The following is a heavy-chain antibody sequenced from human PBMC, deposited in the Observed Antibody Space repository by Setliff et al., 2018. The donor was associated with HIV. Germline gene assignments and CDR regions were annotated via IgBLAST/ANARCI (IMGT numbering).Heavy chain of an antibody. Sequence: PGGSLRLSCVASGFTFSSYWMHWVRQVPGKGLVWVSRIRGDGSYTSCADSVKGRFTSSRDNAKNTLYLQMSSLRAEDTAIYYCAKEGVDCSSTSCYPHGMDVWGQGTTVTVSS. CDR3: AKEGVDCSSTSCYPHGMDV. V-gene: IGHV3-74*01. D-gene: IGHD2-2*01. CDR2: IRGDGSYT. CDR1: GFTFSSYW. J-gene: IGHJ6*02.